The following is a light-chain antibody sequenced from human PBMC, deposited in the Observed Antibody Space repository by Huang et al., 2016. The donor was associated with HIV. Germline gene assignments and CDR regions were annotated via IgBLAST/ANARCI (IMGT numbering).Light chain of an antibody. Sequence: DIQMTQSPSSLSAFVGDRVTITCQASQDIRKYLNWYQENPGKAPKLLIYDSSNLETGVPSRFSGSGSGTDFTFTISGLQPEDVAIYYCQQYDSVPPLTFGGGTKVEIK. J-gene: IGKJ4*01. CDR2: DSS. CDR1: QDIRKY. CDR3: QQYDSVPPLT. V-gene: IGKV1-33*01.